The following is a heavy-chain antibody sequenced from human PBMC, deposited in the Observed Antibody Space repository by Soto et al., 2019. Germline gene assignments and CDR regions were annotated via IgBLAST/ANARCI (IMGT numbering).Heavy chain of an antibody. V-gene: IGHV3-7*01. J-gene: IGHJ6*03. CDR2: IKQDGSEK. D-gene: IGHD6-13*01. Sequence: GGSLRLSCAASGFTFSSYWMSWVRQAPGKGLEWVANIKQDGSEKYYVDSVKGRLTISRDNAKNSLYLQMNSLRAEDTAVYYCARAGVAAAGRQNYYYYYYMDVWGKGTTVTVSS. CDR3: ARAGVAAAGRQNYYYYYYMDV. CDR1: GFTFSSYW.